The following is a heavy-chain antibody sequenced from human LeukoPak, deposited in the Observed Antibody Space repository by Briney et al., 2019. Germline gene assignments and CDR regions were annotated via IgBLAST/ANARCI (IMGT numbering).Heavy chain of an antibody. CDR2: LNSDGSST. CDR3: ARGLGSSGCLNH. J-gene: IGHJ5*02. V-gene: IGHV3-74*01. CDR1: GFTFSSYW. D-gene: IGHD6-19*01. Sequence: GGSLRLSCAASGFTFSSYWMHWVRQAPGKGLVWVSRLNSDGSSTSYADSVKGRFTISRDNAKNTLYLQMNSLRGEDTAVYYCARGLGSSGCLNHWGQGTLVTVSS.